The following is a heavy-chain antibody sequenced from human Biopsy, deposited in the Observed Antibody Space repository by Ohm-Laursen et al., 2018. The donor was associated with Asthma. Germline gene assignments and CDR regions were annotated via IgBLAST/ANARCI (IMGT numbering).Heavy chain of an antibody. CDR3: ARGPELDV. Sequence: SETLSLTCDVYPGSFSGFFWTWIRQSPGKGLEWIGETNERGVTNNNPSLKSRVIISIDTYWNRVSLKLTSVTAEDTAVYYCARGPELDVWGQGTTVTVSS. V-gene: IGHV4-34*01. CDR2: TNERGVT. CDR1: PGSFSGFF. J-gene: IGHJ6*02.